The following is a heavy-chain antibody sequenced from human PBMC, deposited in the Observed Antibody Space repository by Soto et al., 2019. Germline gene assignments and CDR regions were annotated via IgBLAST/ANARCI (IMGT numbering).Heavy chain of an antibody. J-gene: IGHJ4*02. Sequence: PSETLSLTCTVSGGSIISSSYYWGWIRQPPGKGLEWIGSIYYSGSTYYNPSLKSRVTISVDTSKNQFSLKLSSVTAADTAVYYCARSGYSYGPNPLLYWGQGTLVTVSS. CDR3: ARSGYSYGPNPLLY. CDR2: IYYSGST. D-gene: IGHD5-18*01. CDR1: GGSIISSSYY. V-gene: IGHV4-39*01.